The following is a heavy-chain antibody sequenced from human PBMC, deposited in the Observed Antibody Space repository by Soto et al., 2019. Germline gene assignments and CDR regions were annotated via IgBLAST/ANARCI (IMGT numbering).Heavy chain of an antibody. V-gene: IGHV3-74*01. J-gene: IGHJ4*02. CDR3: ARERGGYSSDF. CDR2: INGDGDYT. CDR1: GFSFRSYW. D-gene: IGHD2-15*01. Sequence: EVQLVESGGGLVQPGGSLRLSCAASGFSFRSYWMHWLRQVPGKGLVWVSRINGDGDYTNYADSVKGRFTISRDNAKNTLYLQMNSLRAEDTAVYYCARERGGYSSDFWGQGTLVTVSS.